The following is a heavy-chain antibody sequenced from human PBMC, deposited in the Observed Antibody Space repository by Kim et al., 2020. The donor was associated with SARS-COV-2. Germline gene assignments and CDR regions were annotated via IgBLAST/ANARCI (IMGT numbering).Heavy chain of an antibody. V-gene: IGHV1-58*01. Sequence: QKFQERVTITRDMSTSTAYMELSSLRSEDTAVYYCAKGSRGSYYYYGMDVWGQGTTVTVSS. D-gene: IGHD3-16*01. J-gene: IGHJ6*02. CDR3: AKGSRGSYYYYGMDV.